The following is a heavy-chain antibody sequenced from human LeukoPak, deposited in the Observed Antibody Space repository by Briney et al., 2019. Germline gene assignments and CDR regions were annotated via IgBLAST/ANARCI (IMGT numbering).Heavy chain of an antibody. CDR2: IYPGDSDI. CDR1: GYSFTSYW. CDR3: ARPITTMITPFDY. D-gene: IGHD4-23*01. Sequence: GESLQISCQGSGYSFTSYWIGWVRQMPGKGLEWMGIIYPGDSDIRYSPSFQGQVTISADKSISTAYLQWSSLKASDTAMYFCARPITTMITPFDYWGQGTLVTVSS. V-gene: IGHV5-51*01. J-gene: IGHJ4*02.